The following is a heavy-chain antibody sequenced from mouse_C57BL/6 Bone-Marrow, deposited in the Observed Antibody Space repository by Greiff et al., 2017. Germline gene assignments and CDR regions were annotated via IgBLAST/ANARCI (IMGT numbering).Heavy chain of an antibody. D-gene: IGHD5-1*01. Sequence: QVQLQQPGAELVRPGSSVKLSCKASGYTFTSYWMDWVKQRPGQGLEWIGNIYPSDSETHYNQKFKDKATLTVDKSYSTAYMQLSSLTSEDSAVYYCARGTTVPSPYPMDHWGEGTPVTVSS. CDR2: IYPSDSET. CDR1: GYTFTSYW. CDR3: ARGTTVPSPYPMDH. J-gene: IGHJ4*01. V-gene: IGHV1-61*01.